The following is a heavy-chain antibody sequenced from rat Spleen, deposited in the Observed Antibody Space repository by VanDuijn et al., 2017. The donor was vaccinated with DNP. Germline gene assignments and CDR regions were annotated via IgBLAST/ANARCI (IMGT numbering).Heavy chain of an antibody. Sequence: EVQLVESGGGLVQPGRSLKLSCAASGFTFSDYAMAWVRQAPKQGLEWVATIIYDGSSTYYRDSVKGRFTISRDNAKSTLYLQMDSLRSEDTATYYCARRRYGGWSDYFDYWGQGVMVTVSS. D-gene: IGHD1-11*01. CDR1: GFTFSDYA. CDR3: ARRRYGGWSDYFDY. CDR2: IIYDGSST. V-gene: IGHV5-17*01. J-gene: IGHJ2*01.